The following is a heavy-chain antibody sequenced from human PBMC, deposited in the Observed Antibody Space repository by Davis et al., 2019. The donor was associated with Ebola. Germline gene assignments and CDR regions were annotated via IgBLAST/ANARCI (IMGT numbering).Heavy chain of an antibody. J-gene: IGHJ1*01. CDR1: GFTFDNFW. CDR2: IYRDGSEK. Sequence: GESLKISCAASGFTFDNFWMSWVRQAPGKGLEWVANIYRDGSEKYYVDSVKGRFTIPRDNTKNSLYLQMNSLRAEDTAVYHCMKDMIEEGLSSPHPDFQHWGQGTLVTVSS. V-gene: IGHV3-7*03. CDR3: MKDMIEEGLSSPHPDFQH. D-gene: IGHD3-22*01.